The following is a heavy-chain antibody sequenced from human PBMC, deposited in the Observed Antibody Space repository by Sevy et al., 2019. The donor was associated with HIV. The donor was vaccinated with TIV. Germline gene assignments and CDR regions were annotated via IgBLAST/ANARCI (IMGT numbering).Heavy chain of an antibody. CDR3: ARGVGSSWYWDYYYGMDV. CDR2: IWYDGSNK. CDR1: GFTFSSYG. V-gene: IGHV3-33*01. D-gene: IGHD6-13*01. J-gene: IGHJ6*02. Sequence: GGSLRLSCAASGFTFSSYGMHWVRQAPGKGLEWVAVIWYDGSNKYYADSVKRRFTISRDNSKNTLYLQMNSLRAEDTAVYYCARGVGSSWYWDYYYGMDVWGQGTTVTVSS.